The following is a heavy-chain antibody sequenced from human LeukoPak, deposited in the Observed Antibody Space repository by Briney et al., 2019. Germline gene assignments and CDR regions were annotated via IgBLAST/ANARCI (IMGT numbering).Heavy chain of an antibody. Sequence: SETLSLTCTVSGGSISSYYWSWIRQPPGKGLEWIGYIYYSGSTNYNPSLKSRVTISVDTSKNQFSLKLSSVTAADTAVYYCAREDRTHTAMIPWGQGTLVTVSS. V-gene: IGHV4-59*01. J-gene: IGHJ5*02. CDR2: IYYSGST. D-gene: IGHD5-18*01. CDR1: GGSISSYY. CDR3: AREDRTHTAMIP.